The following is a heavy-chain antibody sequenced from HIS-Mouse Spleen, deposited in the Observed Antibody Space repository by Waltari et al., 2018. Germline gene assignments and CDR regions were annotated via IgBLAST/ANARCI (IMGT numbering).Heavy chain of an antibody. V-gene: IGHV4-39*07. CDR1: GGSISSSSYY. Sequence: QLQLQESGPGLVKPSETLSLTCTVSGGSISSSSYYWGWIRQPPGTGREWIGSIYYSGSTNDNPALKSRVTISVDTSKNQFSLKLSSVTAADTAVYYCAREIPYSSSWYDWYFDLWGRGTLVTVSS. CDR2: IYYSGST. CDR3: AREIPYSSSWYDWYFDL. J-gene: IGHJ2*01. D-gene: IGHD6-13*01.